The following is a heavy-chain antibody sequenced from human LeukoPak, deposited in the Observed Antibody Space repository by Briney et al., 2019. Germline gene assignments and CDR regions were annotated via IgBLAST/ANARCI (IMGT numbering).Heavy chain of an antibody. CDR1: GGSFSGHY. Sequence: PSETLSLTCAVYGGSFSGHYWSWIRQPPGKGLEWIGEINHSGSTNYNPSLKSRVTISVDTSKDQFSLKLSSVTAADTAVYYCASFTHYYDSSGYNYWGQGTLVTVSS. D-gene: IGHD3-22*01. CDR3: ASFTHYYDSSGYNY. V-gene: IGHV4-34*01. CDR2: INHSGST. J-gene: IGHJ4*02.